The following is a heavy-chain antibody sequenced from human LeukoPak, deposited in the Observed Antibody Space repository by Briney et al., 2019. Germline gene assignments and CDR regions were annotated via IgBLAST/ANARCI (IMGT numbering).Heavy chain of an antibody. D-gene: IGHD3-22*01. CDR3: ARGDSSARYYFDY. CDR2: ISSSGSTI. CDR1: GFAFSDYY. Sequence: GGSLRLSCAASGFAFSDYYMSWIRQAPGKGLEWVSYISSSGSTIYYADSVKGRFTISRDNAKNSLYLQMNSLRAEDTAVYYCARGDSSARYYFDYWGQGTLVTVSS. J-gene: IGHJ4*02. V-gene: IGHV3-11*01.